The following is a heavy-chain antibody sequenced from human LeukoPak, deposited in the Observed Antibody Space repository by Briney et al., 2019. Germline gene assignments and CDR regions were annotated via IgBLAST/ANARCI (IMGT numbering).Heavy chain of an antibody. CDR1: GGTFSDYA. CDR2: IIPIFGTA. V-gene: IGHV1-69*13. D-gene: IGHD3-22*01. Sequence: ASVKVSCKASGGTFSDYAINWVRQAPGQGLEWMGGIIPIFGTANYAQKFQGKVTITADESTSTAYMELSSLGFEDTAIYYCARGWDYDSGGRPTAYVYWGQGTLVSVSS. J-gene: IGHJ4*02. CDR3: ARGWDYDSGGRPTAYVY.